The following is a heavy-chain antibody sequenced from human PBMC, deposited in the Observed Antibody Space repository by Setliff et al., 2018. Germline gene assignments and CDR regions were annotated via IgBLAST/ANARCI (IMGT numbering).Heavy chain of an antibody. CDR2: INTNTGNP. Sequence: ASVKVSCKASGYTFSSYAMGWIRQAPGQRLEWMGWINTNTGNPSYAQDFTGRLVFSLDTSVSTAYLQISSLKAEDSAVYYCARASRFGTTVWKGDYYMDVWGKGTTVTV. CDR1: GYTFSSYA. J-gene: IGHJ6*03. CDR3: ARASRFGTTVWKGDYYMDV. V-gene: IGHV7-4-1*02. D-gene: IGHD4-4*01.